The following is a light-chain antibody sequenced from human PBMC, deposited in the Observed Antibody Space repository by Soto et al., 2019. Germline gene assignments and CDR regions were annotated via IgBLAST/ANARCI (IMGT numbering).Light chain of an antibody. V-gene: IGKV3-11*01. CDR1: QGCSSS. Sequence: EIVFTQSPATLSLSPGERATLSCRSGQGCSSSLPWHQPKPGQAPRLLIYAASSRATGIPARFSGSGFGTDFTLTISSLESEDSAVYFCQQRSYWPPYTVGQGTKVDI. CDR3: QQRSYWPPYT. J-gene: IGKJ2*01. CDR2: AAS.